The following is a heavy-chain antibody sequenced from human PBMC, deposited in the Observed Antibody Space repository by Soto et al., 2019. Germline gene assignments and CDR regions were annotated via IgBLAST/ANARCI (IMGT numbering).Heavy chain of an antibody. V-gene: IGHV3-11*01. CDR3: ARGAVTGYPHYYCAMEV. CDR1: GLIFSDYY. Sequence: VQLVESGGGLVKPGGSLRLSCAASGLIFSDYYMSWIRQAPGKGLEWVSYIGSSGSTIYYADSVKGRFTISRDNAKKSLYLQMNSLRVEDTAVYYCARGAVTGYPHYYCAMEVWGQGPTVTVSS. CDR2: IGSSGSTI. D-gene: IGHD3-9*01. J-gene: IGHJ6*02.